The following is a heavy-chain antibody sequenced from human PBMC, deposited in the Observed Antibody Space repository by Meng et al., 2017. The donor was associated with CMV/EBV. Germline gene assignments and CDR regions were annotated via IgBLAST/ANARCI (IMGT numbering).Heavy chain of an antibody. J-gene: IGHJ3*02. D-gene: IGHD3-22*01. Sequence: QVQPQESGPGLVKPSQTLSRTCTVSGGSISSGDYYWSWIRQPPGKGLEWIGYIYYSGSTYYNPSLKSRVTISVDTSKNQFSLKLSSVTAADTAVYYCARDLPIVVGAFDIWGQGTMVTVSS. CDR3: ARDLPIVVGAFDI. CDR2: IYYSGST. CDR1: GGSISSGDYY. V-gene: IGHV4-30-4*08.